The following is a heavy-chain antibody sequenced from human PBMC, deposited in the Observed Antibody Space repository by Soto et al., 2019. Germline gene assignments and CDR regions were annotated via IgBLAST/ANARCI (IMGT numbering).Heavy chain of an antibody. V-gene: IGHV1-3*01. J-gene: IGHJ4*02. D-gene: IGHD7-27*01. CDR3: ARDTGDGTFDF. CDR1: GYTFSSYA. Sequence: ASVKVSCKASGYTFSSYAMHWVRQAPGQRLEWMGWINAGYGNAKSSQKFQDRVTISRDTSASTAYMELTSLRSEDTAVYYCARDTGDGTFDFWGQGTLVTVSS. CDR2: INAGYGNA.